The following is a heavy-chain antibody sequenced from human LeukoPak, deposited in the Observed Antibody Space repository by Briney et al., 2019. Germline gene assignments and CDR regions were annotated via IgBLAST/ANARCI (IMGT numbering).Heavy chain of an antibody. Sequence: GGTLRLSCAASGFIFSSYEMNWVRQAPGKGLEWVLYIRSDGNNIYYADSVKGKFTISRDDAKNSLYLQMSSLRAEDTAFYYCARSNILNAFEVWGQGTMVTVSS. CDR1: GFIFSSYE. D-gene: IGHD2/OR15-2a*01. J-gene: IGHJ3*01. CDR3: ARSNILNAFEV. CDR2: IRSDGNNI. V-gene: IGHV3-48*03.